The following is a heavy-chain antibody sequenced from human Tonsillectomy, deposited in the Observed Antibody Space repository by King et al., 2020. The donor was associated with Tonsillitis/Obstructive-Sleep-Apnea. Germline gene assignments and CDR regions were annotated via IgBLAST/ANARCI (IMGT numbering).Heavy chain of an antibody. J-gene: IGHJ4*02. CDR1: GYTFTSYG. Sequence: QLVQSGAEVKKPGASVKVSCKASGYTFTSYGISWVRQAPGQGLEWMGWISAYNGNTIYAQKVQGRVTMTTDSSTSTAYMELRSLRSDDTAVYYCARGPPEVHLLPSLEWLKIWGQGTLVTVSS. D-gene: IGHD3-3*01. V-gene: IGHV1-18*01. CDR2: ISAYNGNT. CDR3: ARGPPEVHLLPSLEWLKI.